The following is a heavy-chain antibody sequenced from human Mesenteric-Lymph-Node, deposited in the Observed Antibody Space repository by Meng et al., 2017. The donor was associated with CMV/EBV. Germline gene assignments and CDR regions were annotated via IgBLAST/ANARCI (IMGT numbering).Heavy chain of an antibody. D-gene: IGHD2-2*01. Sequence: ASVKVSCKASGYTFTGYYMHWVRQAPGQGLEWMGWINPNSGGTNYAQKFQGRVTMTRDTSISTAYMELSRLRSDDTAVYYCARGDCSSTSCPYAFDIWGQGTMVTVSS. V-gene: IGHV1-2*02. CDR2: INPNSGGT. J-gene: IGHJ3*02. CDR3: ARGDCSSTSCPYAFDI. CDR1: GYTFTGYY.